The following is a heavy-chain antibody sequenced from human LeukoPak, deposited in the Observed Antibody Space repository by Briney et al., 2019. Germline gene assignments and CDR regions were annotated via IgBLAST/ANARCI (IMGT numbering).Heavy chain of an antibody. CDR3: ARAPCSGGSCYPGDY. CDR1: GFTFSSYA. V-gene: IGHV3-30-3*01. CDR2: ISYDGSNK. D-gene: IGHD2-15*01. J-gene: IGHJ4*02. Sequence: GGSLRLSCAASGFTFSSYAMHWVRQAPGKGLEWVAVISYDGSNKYYADSVKGRFTISRDNSKNTLYLQMNSLRAEDTAVYYCARAPCSGGSCYPGDYWGQGTLVTVSS.